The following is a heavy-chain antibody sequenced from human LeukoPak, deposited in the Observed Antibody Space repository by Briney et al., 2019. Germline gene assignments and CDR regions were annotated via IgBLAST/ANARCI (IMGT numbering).Heavy chain of an antibody. CDR2: IKTKPEGGTT. D-gene: IGHD4-23*01. V-gene: IGHV3-15*05. CDR3: TSSGSRWDYFYY. J-gene: IGHJ4*02. CDR1: GFIFSKAW. Sequence: GGSLRLSCAASGFIFSKAWMIWVRQAPGKGLEWVARIKTKPEGGTTDYAAPVKGRFTISRDDSKNTLFLQMNSLKTEDTAVYYCTSSGSRWDYFYYWGQGTLATVSS.